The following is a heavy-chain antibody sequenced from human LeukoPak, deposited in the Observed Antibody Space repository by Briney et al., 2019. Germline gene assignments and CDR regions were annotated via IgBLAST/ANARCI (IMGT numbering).Heavy chain of an antibody. Sequence: PSVKLSCNASGYTFTSYDINWVRQATGQALEWMGGMDPNCGNTGYAQQVQGRVTISRNTSISTAYMELSSLRSEDTAVYYCARANSSSWEYYFDYWGQGTLVTVSS. D-gene: IGHD6-13*01. V-gene: IGHV1-8*03. J-gene: IGHJ4*02. CDR3: ARANSSSWEYYFDY. CDR2: MDPNCGNT. CDR1: GYTFTSYD.